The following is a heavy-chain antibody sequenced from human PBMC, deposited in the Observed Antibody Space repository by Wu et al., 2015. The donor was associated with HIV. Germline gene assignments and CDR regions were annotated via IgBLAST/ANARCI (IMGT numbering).Heavy chain of an antibody. CDR2: INPNSGGT. V-gene: IGHV1-2*02. D-gene: IGHD3-10*01. CDR3: ASNYYGSGSYYYYYGMDV. J-gene: IGHJ6*02. CDR1: GYTFTGYY. Sequence: QVQLVQSGAEVKKPGASVKVSRKASGYTFTGYYMHWVRQAPGQGLEWMGWINPNSGGTNYAQKFQGRVTMTRDTSISTAYMELSRLRSDDTAVYYCASNYYGSGSYYYYYGMDVWGQGTTVTVSS.